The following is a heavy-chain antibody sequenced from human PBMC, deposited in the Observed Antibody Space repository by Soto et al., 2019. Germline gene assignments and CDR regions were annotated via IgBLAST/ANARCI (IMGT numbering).Heavy chain of an antibody. Sequence: ETLSLTCAVSGYSISSGHSWGWIRQPPGKGLEWIGSIFHTGSTYYNPSLKSRVTLSVDTSKNQFSLKLSSVTAADTAVYFCATLPRLDGMDVWGQGTTVTVS. CDR3: ATLPRLDGMDV. CDR2: IFHTGST. J-gene: IGHJ6*02. CDR1: GYSISSGHS. D-gene: IGHD6-25*01. V-gene: IGHV4-38-2*01.